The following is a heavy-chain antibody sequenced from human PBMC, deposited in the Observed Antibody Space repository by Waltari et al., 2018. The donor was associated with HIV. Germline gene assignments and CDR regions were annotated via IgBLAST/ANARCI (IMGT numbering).Heavy chain of an antibody. CDR1: GVTFSTSS. Sequence: EVRLVESGGGLVKPGGSLRLSCAASGVTFSTSSMNWVRRAPGKGLEWLSSISSSSTYIYYADSVKGRFTISRDNAKNSLYLQMNSLRAEDTAVYYCARGLLTGYTLFDHWGQGTLVTVSS. D-gene: IGHD3-9*01. V-gene: IGHV3-21*01. J-gene: IGHJ5*02. CDR2: ISSSSTYI. CDR3: ARGLLTGYTLFDH.